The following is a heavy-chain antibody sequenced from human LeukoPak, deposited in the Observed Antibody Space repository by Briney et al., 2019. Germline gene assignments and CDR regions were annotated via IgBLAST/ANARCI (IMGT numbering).Heavy chain of an antibody. J-gene: IGHJ4*02. CDR3: ARGRGYNSFDY. CDR1: GGSFSGYY. D-gene: IGHD5-24*01. V-gene: IGHV4-34*01. Sequence: SETLSLTCAVYGGSFSGYYWSWLRQPPGKGLEWIGEINHSGSTNYNPSLKSRVTISVDTSKNQFSLKLGSVTAADTAVYYCARGRGYNSFDYWGQGTLVTVSS. CDR2: INHSGST.